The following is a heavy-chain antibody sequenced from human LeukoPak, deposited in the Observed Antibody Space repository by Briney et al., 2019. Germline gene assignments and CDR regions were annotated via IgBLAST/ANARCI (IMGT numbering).Heavy chain of an antibody. CDR3: ARVGSSKDIVAVPAAIRGAFDI. D-gene: IGHD2-2*02. V-gene: IGHV1-69*13. CDR1: GHSFSSYG. CDR2: IIPIFGTA. J-gene: IGHJ3*02. Sequence: ASVKVSCKASGHSFSSYGISWVRQAPGQGLEWMGGIIPIFGTANYAQKFQGRVTITADESTSTAYMELSSLRSEDTAVYYCARVGSSKDIVAVPAAIRGAFDIWGQGTMVTVSS.